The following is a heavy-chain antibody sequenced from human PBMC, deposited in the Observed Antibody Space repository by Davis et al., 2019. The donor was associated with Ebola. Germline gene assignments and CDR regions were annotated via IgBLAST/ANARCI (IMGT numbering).Heavy chain of an antibody. CDR2: ISSSSSYI. D-gene: IGHD3-22*01. CDR3: AREEYYYDSSGYYHSFDY. CDR1: GFTFSSYS. J-gene: IGHJ4*02. Sequence: GESLKISCAASGFTFSSYSMNWVRQAPGKGLEWVSSISSSSSYIYYADSVKGRFTISRDNAKNSLYLQMNSLRAEDTAVYYCAREEYYYDSSGYYHSFDYWGQGTLVTVSS. V-gene: IGHV3-21*01.